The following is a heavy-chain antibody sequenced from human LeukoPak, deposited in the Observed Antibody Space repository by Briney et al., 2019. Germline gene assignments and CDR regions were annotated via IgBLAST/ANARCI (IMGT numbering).Heavy chain of an antibody. Sequence: PWASVKVSCKASGYSFTSFGLSWLRQAPGQGLEWMGWISTNTGNTDYAQKFQDRVTLTTDTSTTTAYMELRSLTSDDTAVYYCAREIPYPDCSSSGCYGPWDYWGQGTLVLVSS. D-gene: IGHD2-2*01. J-gene: IGHJ4*02. CDR2: ISTNTGNT. V-gene: IGHV1-18*01. CDR3: AREIPYPDCSSSGCYGPWDY. CDR1: GYSFTSFG.